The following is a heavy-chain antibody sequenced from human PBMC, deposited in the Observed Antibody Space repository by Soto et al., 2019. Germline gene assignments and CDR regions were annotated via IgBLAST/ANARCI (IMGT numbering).Heavy chain of an antibody. CDR3: ARDKYSYGHHYFDY. Sequence: SETLSLACTVSGGSISSYYWSWIRQPPGKGLEWIGYIYYSGSTNYNPSLKSRVTISVDTSKNQFSLKLSSVTAADTAVYYCARDKYSYGHHYFDYWGQGTLVTVSS. CDR1: GGSISSYY. D-gene: IGHD5-18*01. V-gene: IGHV4-59*01. J-gene: IGHJ4*02. CDR2: IYYSGST.